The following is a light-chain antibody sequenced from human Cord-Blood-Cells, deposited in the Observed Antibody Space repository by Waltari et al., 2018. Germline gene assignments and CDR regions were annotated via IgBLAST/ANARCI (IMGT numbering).Light chain of an antibody. CDR2: GTS. V-gene: IGLV1-40*01. Sequence: QSVLTQPPSVSGAPGQRVTISCTGSSPNIGAGYDVHWYQHLPGTAPKLHIYGTSNRPAGGPDRFSGSKSGTSASLAITGLQAEDEADYYCQSYDSSLSGYVFGTGTKVTVL. J-gene: IGLJ1*01. CDR1: SPNIGAGYD. CDR3: QSYDSSLSGYV.